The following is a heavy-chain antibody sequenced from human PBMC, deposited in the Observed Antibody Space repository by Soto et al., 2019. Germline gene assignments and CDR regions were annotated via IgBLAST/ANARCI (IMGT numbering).Heavy chain of an antibody. Sequence: ASVKVSCKASGYTFIAYWLHWVRQAPGQGPEWMGWINPKNGATNLAQKFQGRVTVTRDMSINTAYMEMNRLRSDDTAVYYCARDDYGGTSGVLFAPGAQETLVPVP. CDR1: GYTFIAYW. D-gene: IGHD4-17*01. V-gene: IGHV1-2*02. J-gene: IGHJ5*02. CDR2: INPKNGAT. CDR3: ARDDYGGTSGVLFAP.